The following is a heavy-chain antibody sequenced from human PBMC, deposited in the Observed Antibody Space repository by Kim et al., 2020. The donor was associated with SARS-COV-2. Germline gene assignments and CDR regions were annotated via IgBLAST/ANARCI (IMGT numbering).Heavy chain of an antibody. CDR3: ARDESYYYDSSIPC. CDR2: ISSSSSTI. D-gene: IGHD3-22*01. CDR1: GFTFSSYS. J-gene: IGHJ4*02. V-gene: IGHV3-48*02. Sequence: GGSLRLSCAASGFTFSSYSMNWVRQAPGKGLEWVSYISSSSSTIYYADSVKGRFTISRDNAKNSLYLQMNSLRDEDTAVYYCARDESYYYDSSIPCWGQGTLVTVSS.